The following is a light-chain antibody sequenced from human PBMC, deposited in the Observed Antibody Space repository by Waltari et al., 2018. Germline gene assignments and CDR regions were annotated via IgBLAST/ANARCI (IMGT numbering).Light chain of an antibody. CDR3: QQYHLFPFT. V-gene: IGKV1-8*01. CDR2: AAY. Sequence: AIRMTQSPSSFSASTGDRVTITCRASQDISNHLAWYQQKPGKGPKLLMFAAYSLQSGVPSRFSGSASGTDFTLTITSLQSVDFATYYCQQYHLFPFTFGGGTKVEIK. J-gene: IGKJ4*01. CDR1: QDISNH.